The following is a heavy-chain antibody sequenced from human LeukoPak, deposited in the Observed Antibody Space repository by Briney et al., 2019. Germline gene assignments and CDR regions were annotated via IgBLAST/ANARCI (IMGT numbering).Heavy chain of an antibody. D-gene: IGHD2-15*01. J-gene: IGHJ4*02. Sequence: EASVKFSSKASGYAFPSYGISWVRPAPGQGLEWMGWISAYNGNTNYAQKLQGRVTMTTDTSTSTAYMELRSLRSDDTAVYYCARDCSGGSCLLGYWGQGTLVTVSS. V-gene: IGHV1-18*01. CDR2: ISAYNGNT. CDR1: GYAFPSYG. CDR3: ARDCSGGSCLLGY.